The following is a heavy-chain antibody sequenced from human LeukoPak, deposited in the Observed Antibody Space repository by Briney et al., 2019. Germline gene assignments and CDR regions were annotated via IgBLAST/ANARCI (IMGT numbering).Heavy chain of an antibody. Sequence: GGSLRLSYAASGFTFSNYWMSWVRQAPGKGLEWVAKIKQDGSEEYYVDSVKGRFTISRDNAKNSLFLQMNSLRVEDTAIYYCARGGSYPGCWGQGTLVTVSS. CDR3: ARGGSYPGC. V-gene: IGHV3-7*03. CDR2: IKQDGSEE. CDR1: GFTFSNYW. D-gene: IGHD1-26*01. J-gene: IGHJ4*02.